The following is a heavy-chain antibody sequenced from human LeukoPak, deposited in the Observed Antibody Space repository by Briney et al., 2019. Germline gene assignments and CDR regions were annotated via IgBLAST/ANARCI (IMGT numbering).Heavy chain of an antibody. Sequence: SVKVSCKASGGTFSSYAISWVRQAPGQGLEWMGGIIPIFGTANYAQKFQGRVTITADKSTSTAYMELSSLRSEDTAVYYCASHLIRGGAFDIWGQGIMVTVSS. CDR1: GGTFSSYA. D-gene: IGHD3-10*01. J-gene: IGHJ3*02. CDR3: ASHLIRGGAFDI. CDR2: IIPIFGTA. V-gene: IGHV1-69*06.